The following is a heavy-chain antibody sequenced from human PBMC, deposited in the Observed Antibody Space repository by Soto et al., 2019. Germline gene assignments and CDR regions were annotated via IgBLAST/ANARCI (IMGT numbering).Heavy chain of an antibody. CDR3: ARGLAARPVCAFDV. J-gene: IGHJ3*01. D-gene: IGHD6-6*01. CDR1: GFSLTTSGVG. CDR2: IYWSGDE. V-gene: IGHV2-5*01. Sequence: QYTLMESGPTLVQPTQTLTLTCSFAGFSLTTSGVGVGWVRQPPGKALEWLAHIYWSGDEHYRPSLKSRLSITKDASKNQVVLTMTNMDPVDTATYYCARGLAARPVCAFDVWGQGTVVTVSS.